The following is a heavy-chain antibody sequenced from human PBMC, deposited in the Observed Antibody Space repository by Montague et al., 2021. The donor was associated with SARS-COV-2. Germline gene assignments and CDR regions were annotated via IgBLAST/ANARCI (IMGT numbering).Heavy chain of an antibody. D-gene: IGHD6-13*01. CDR2: IFVTGGT. Sequence: SESLSLTCTVSFRSVKNYFWSWIRQPVGKGPEWIGRIFVTGGTKYTPSLKSRVTMSLDTSKNQFSLKLRSVTAADTAIYYCAGAFGSSFDFWGQGILVAVSS. CDR1: FRSVKNYF. J-gene: IGHJ4*02. V-gene: IGHV4-4*07. CDR3: AGAFGSSFDF.